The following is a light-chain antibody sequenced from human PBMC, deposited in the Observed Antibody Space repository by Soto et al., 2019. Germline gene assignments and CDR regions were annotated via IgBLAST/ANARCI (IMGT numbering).Light chain of an antibody. CDR3: QQYGSSPLT. Sequence: EIVLTQSPGTRSLSPGERATLSCRASQSVSSSYLGWYQQKPGQAPRLLIYGASSRATGIPARFSGSGSGTDFTLTISRLEPEDFAVYYCQQYGSSPLTFGGGTKVDIK. CDR1: QSVSSSY. V-gene: IGKV3-20*01. J-gene: IGKJ4*01. CDR2: GAS.